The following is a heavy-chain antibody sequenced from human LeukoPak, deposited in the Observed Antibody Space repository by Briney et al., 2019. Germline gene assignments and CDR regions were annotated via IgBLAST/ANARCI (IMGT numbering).Heavy chain of an antibody. V-gene: IGHV1-2*02. CDR2: INPNNGDT. Sequence: ASVKVSCKASGYTFTGYYMHWVRQPPGQGLEWMGWINPNNGDTSYAQKFQGRVTMTRDTSINTAYMDLSRLRSDDTAVYYCAREGDCNGTSCYTGNWFDPWGQGTLVTVSS. D-gene: IGHD2-2*02. CDR3: AREGDCNGTSCYTGNWFDP. J-gene: IGHJ5*02. CDR1: GYTFTGYY.